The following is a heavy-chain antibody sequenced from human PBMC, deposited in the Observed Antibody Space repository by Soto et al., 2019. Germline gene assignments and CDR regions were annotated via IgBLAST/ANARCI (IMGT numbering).Heavy chain of an antibody. Sequence: QVQLVESGGGVVQPGRSLRLSCAASGFTFSSYGMHWVRQAPGKGLEWVAVIWYDGSNKYYADSVKGRFTISRDNSKNTLYLQMNSLRAEDTAVYYCARDNNWNSIFDYWGQGTLVTVSS. CDR1: GFTFSSYG. D-gene: IGHD1-7*01. V-gene: IGHV3-33*01. J-gene: IGHJ4*02. CDR3: ARDNNWNSIFDY. CDR2: IWYDGSNK.